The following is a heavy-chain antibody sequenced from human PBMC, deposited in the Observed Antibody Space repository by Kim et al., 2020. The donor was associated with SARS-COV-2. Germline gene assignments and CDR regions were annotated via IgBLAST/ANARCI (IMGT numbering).Heavy chain of an antibody. CDR3: AGTLYSRPKFDP. J-gene: IGHJ5*02. D-gene: IGHD6-13*01. Sequence: GGSLRLSCAASGFTFSDYYMSWIRQAPGEGLEWVSYISSSSSHTNYADSVKSRSPISRDNAKNSLYLQMNSLRAEDTAVYYCAGTLYSRPKFDPWGQGTL. CDR1: GFTFSDYY. V-gene: IGHV3-11*03. CDR2: ISSSSSHT.